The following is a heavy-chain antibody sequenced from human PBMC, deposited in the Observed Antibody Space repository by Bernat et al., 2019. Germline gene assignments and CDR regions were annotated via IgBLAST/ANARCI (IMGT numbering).Heavy chain of an antibody. CDR1: GFTFSSYA. D-gene: IGHD4-17*01. V-gene: IGHV3-23*01. CDR2: IIGSGGNT. Sequence: EVQLLESGGRLVQPGGSLRLSCAASGFTFSSYAMSWVRQAPGKGLEWVSAIIGSGGNTYYADSVKGRFTISRDNSKNTLYLQMNSLRAEDTAVYYCARTGNHRGTVTTTEDAFDIWGQGTMVTVSS. J-gene: IGHJ3*02. CDR3: ARTGNHRGTVTTTEDAFDI.